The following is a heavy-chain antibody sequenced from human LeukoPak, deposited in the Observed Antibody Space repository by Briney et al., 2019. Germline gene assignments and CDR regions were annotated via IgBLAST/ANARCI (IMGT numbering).Heavy chain of an antibody. Sequence: APVKVSCKASGYTFTGYYMHWVRQAPGQGLEWMGWINPNSGGTNYAQKFQGRVTMTRDTSISTAYMELSRLRSDDTAVYYCATWALEYSSSWYSALYWGQGTLVTVSS. V-gene: IGHV1-2*02. CDR3: ATWALEYSSSWYSALY. CDR2: INPNSGGT. CDR1: GYTFTGYY. J-gene: IGHJ4*02. D-gene: IGHD6-13*01.